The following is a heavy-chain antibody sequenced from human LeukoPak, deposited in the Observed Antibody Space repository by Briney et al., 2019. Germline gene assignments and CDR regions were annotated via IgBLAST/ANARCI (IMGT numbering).Heavy chain of an antibody. CDR2: ISGSGGST. V-gene: IGHV3-23*01. CDR1: GFTFNNYA. Sequence: GGSLRLSCAASGFTFNNYAMSWVRQAPGKGLEWVSAISGSGGSTYYADSVKGRFTISRDNSKNTLYLQMNSLRAEDTAVYYCARLHYDVLTGPFDYWGQGTLVTVSS. D-gene: IGHD3-9*01. J-gene: IGHJ4*02. CDR3: ARLHYDVLTGPFDY.